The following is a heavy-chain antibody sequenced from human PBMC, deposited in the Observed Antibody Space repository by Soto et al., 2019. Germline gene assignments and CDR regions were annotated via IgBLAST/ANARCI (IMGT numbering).Heavy chain of an antibody. J-gene: IGHJ4*02. V-gene: IGHV4-59*01. CDR2: IYYSGSA. Sequence: QVQLQESGPGLVKPSETLSLTCTVSGGSISSYYCSWIRQPPGKGLEWNGYIYYSGSANYNPSLTRRVTISADTSKIQFSLKLSSVTAADTAVYYCASAGAATRSDYWGQGTLVTVSS. CDR3: ASAGAATRSDY. D-gene: IGHD2-15*01. CDR1: GGSISSYY.